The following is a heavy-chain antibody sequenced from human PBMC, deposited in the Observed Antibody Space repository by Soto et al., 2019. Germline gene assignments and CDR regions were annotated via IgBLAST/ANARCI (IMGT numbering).Heavy chain of an antibody. CDR3: AGYSSSWYSDAFDI. CDR1: GVSISSYY. V-gene: IGHV4-59*01. CDR2: IYCSGST. Sequence: PSETLSLSCTASGVSISSYYRSWIRQPPGKGLEWIGYIYCSGSTNYDPSVKGRVTISIDTSKNQFSLKLSSVTAADTAVYYCAGYSSSWYSDAFDIWGQGTMVTVSS. D-gene: IGHD6-13*01. J-gene: IGHJ3*02.